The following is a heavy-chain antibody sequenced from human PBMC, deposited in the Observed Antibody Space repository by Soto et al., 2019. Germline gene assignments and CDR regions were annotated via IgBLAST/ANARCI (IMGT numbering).Heavy chain of an antibody. Sequence: QVQLVESGGGGVQPGRSLRLSCAASGFTFSSYVMHWVRQAPGKGLEWVSVISYDGSNKYYADSVKGRFTISRDNSKNALYLQMNSLRAEDTAVYYCAKDGLGYYDGSGYYYGMDVWGQGTKVTVSS. CDR2: ISYDGSNK. D-gene: IGHD3-10*01. CDR3: AKDGLGYYDGSGYYYGMDV. V-gene: IGHV3-30*18. J-gene: IGHJ6*02. CDR1: GFTFSSYV.